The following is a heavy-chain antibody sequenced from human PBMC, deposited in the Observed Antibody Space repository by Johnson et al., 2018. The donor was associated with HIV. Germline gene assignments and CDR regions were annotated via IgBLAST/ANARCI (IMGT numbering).Heavy chain of an antibody. V-gene: IGHV3-9*01. D-gene: IGHD1-1*01. CDR1: GFTFDDYA. J-gene: IGHJ3*02. Sequence: VQLVESGGGLVQPGRSLRLSCAASGFTFDDYAMHWVRQAPGKGLEWVSGISWNSGSIGYADSVKGRFTISRDNAKNSLYLQMNSLRAEDTALYYCATDMLERPHDAFDIWGQGTMVTVSS. CDR2: ISWNSGSI. CDR3: ATDMLERPHDAFDI.